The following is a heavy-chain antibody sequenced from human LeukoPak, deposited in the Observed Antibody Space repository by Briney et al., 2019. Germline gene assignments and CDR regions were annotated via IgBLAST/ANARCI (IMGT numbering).Heavy chain of an antibody. J-gene: IGHJ4*02. D-gene: IGHD5-18*01. V-gene: IGHV4-34*01. CDR3: ARGEIGYGYGRRGLYFDY. CDR1: GGSFSGYY. Sequence: SETLSLTCAVYGGSFSGYYWSWIRQPPGKGLEWIGEINHSGSTNYNPSLKSRVTISVDTSKNQFSLKLSSVTAADTAVYYCARGEIGYGYGRRGLYFDYWGQGTLVTVSS. CDR2: INHSGST.